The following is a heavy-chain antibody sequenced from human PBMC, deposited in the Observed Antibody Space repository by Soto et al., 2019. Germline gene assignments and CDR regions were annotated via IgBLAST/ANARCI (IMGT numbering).Heavy chain of an antibody. J-gene: IGHJ1*01. Sequence: QVQLVQSGAEVKKPGASVKVSCKASGYTFTSYYMHWVRQAPGQGLEWMGIINPSGGSTSYAQKFQGRVTMTRDTSTSTVYMELSSLRSEDTAVYYCARDPVEGYGDGPEYFQHWGQGTLVTVSS. V-gene: IGHV1-46*01. D-gene: IGHD4-17*01. CDR1: GYTFTSYY. CDR3: ARDPVEGYGDGPEYFQH. CDR2: INPSGGST.